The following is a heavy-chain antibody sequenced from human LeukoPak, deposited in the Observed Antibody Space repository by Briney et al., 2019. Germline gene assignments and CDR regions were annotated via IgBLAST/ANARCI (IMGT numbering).Heavy chain of an antibody. CDR3: AKDRYYGAWSRYYFDY. J-gene: IGHJ4*02. Sequence: PGGSLKLSCAASGFTFSAADLHWVRQAPGKGLEWVSAISGSGGSTYYADSVKGRFTISRDNSKNTLYLQMNSLRAEDTAVYYCAKDRYYGAWSRYYFDYWGQGTLVTVSS. D-gene: IGHD1-26*01. CDR2: ISGSGGST. V-gene: IGHV3-23*01. CDR1: GFTFSAAD.